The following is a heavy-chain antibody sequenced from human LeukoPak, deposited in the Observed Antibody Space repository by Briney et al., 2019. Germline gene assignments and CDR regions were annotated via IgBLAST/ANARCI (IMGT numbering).Heavy chain of an antibody. Sequence: PSETLSLTCTVSGGSISSSSYYWGWIRQPPGQGLEWIGSIYYSGSTYYNPTLKSRVTISVDTSKIQFSLKLSSVTAADTAVYYCAGGWFDPWGQGTLVTVSS. CDR2: IYYSGST. CDR3: AGGWFDP. J-gene: IGHJ5*02. CDR1: GGSISSSSYY. V-gene: IGHV4-39*01.